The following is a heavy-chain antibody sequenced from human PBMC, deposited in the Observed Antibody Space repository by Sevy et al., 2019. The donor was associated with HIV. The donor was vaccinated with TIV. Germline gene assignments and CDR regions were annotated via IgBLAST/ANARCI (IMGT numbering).Heavy chain of an antibody. V-gene: IGHV1-18*01. J-gene: IGHJ4*02. D-gene: IGHD3-10*01. CDR3: ARDPGPYYYGSGIDY. CDR2: ISAYNGNT. Sequence: ASVKVSCKASGYTFTSYGISWVRQAPGQGLEWMGWISAYNGNTNYAQKLQGRVTMTTDTSTSTAYMELRSLRSDDTAVYYWARDPGPYYYGSGIDYWGQGTLVTVSS. CDR1: GYTFTSYG.